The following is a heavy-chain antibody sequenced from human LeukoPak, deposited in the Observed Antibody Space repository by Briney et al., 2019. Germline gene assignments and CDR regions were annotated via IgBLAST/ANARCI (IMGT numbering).Heavy chain of an antibody. V-gene: IGHV1-2*02. CDR2: INPNSGGT. CDR1: GYTFTGYY. D-gene: IGHD6-13*01. CDR3: ARDSSSWYDY. Sequence: ASVKLSCKASGYTFTGYYIHWVRQAPGQGLEWMGWINPNSGGTNYAQKFQGRVTMTRDTSISTAYMERTRLRSDDTAVYYCARDSSSWYDYWGQGTMVTVSS. J-gene: IGHJ4*02.